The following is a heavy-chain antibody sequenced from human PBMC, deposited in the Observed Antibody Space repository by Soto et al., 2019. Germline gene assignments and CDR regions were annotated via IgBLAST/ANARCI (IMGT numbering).Heavy chain of an antibody. Sequence: GGSLRLSCEASGFIFQNFGMHWVRQAPGKGLEWLGVVSSDGGRRYYADSVRGRLNISRDNPKNTLHLQLDRLSADDTAVYYCAKSWNLDFSATWYAPDYWGQGTLVTVSS. V-gene: IGHV3-30*18. J-gene: IGHJ4*02. CDR1: GFIFQNFG. CDR3: AKSWNLDFSATWYAPDY. CDR2: VSSDGGRR. D-gene: IGHD6-13*01.